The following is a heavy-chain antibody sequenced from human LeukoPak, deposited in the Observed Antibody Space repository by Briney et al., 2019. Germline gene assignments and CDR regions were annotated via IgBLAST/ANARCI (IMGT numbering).Heavy chain of an antibody. D-gene: IGHD1-7*01. CDR2: IKQDGSEK. CDR3: AGEGFDWNSRSFDP. Sequence: GGSLRLSCAASVFTFISYWRSWVRQAPGKGLEWVANIKQDGSEKYYVDSVKGRFTISRDNAKNSLYLQMNSLRAEDTAVYYCAGEGFDWNSRSFDPWGQGTLVTVSS. CDR1: VFTFISYW. V-gene: IGHV3-7*04. J-gene: IGHJ5*02.